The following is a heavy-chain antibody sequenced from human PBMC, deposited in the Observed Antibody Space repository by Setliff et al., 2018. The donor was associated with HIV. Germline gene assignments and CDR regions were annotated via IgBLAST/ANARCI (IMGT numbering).Heavy chain of an antibody. CDR3: ARDQKGYSYGYFDS. V-gene: IGHV4-30-4*08. CDR2: IYYSGSA. D-gene: IGHD5-18*01. J-gene: IGHJ4*02. Sequence: SETLSLTCTVSGGSISSGDYFLSWIRQAPGKGLEWIGCIYYSGSAYYNPSLQSRVTISVDTSKNQVSLKLNSMTAADTAVYFCARDQKGYSYGYFDSWGQGTLVTVSS. CDR1: GGSISSGDYF.